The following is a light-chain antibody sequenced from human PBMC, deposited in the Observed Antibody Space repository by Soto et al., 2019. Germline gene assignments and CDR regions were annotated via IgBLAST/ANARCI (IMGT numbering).Light chain of an antibody. CDR2: GAS. Sequence: EIVMTQSPATLSVSPRERATLSCGASQSVSSNLAWYQQKPGQAPRLLIYGASTRATGIPARFSGSGSGTEFTLTISSLQSEDFAVYYCQQYNNWPLTFGGGTKVEIK. J-gene: IGKJ4*01. CDR1: QSVSSN. V-gene: IGKV3-15*01. CDR3: QQYNNWPLT.